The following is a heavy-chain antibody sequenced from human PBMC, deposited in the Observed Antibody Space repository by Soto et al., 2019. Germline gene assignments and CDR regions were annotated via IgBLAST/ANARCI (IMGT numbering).Heavy chain of an antibody. CDR2: IYYSGST. D-gene: IGHD5-12*01. CDR3: ARLKYSGYDRYFDY. V-gene: IGHV4-59*08. CDR1: GFSISRYY. Sequence: PSETLSLTCTVSGFSISRYYWSWIRQPPGKGLEWIGYIYYSGSTNYNPSLKSRVTISVDTSKNQFSLKLSSVTAADTAVYYCARLKYSGYDRYFDYWGQGTLVTVSS. J-gene: IGHJ4*02.